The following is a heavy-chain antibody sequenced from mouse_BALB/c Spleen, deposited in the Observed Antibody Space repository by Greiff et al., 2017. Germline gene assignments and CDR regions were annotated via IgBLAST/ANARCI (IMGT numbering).Heavy chain of an antibody. CDR2: ISYSGST. J-gene: IGHJ3*01. V-gene: IGHV3-2*02. CDR3: ARSGPWFAY. CDR1: GYSITSDYA. Sequence: DVKLVESGPGLVKPSQSLSLTCTVTGYSITSDYAWNWIRQFPGNKLEWMGYISYSGSTSYNPSLKSRISITRDTSKNQFFLQLNSVTTEDTATYYCARSGPWFAYWGQGTLVTVSA. D-gene: IGHD4-1*01.